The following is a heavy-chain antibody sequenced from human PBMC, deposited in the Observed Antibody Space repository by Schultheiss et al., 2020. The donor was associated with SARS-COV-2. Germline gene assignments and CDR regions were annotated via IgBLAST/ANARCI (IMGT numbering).Heavy chain of an antibody. CDR3: ARVISVDEWFGEFNYGMDV. V-gene: IGHV4-61*01. J-gene: IGHJ6*02. Sequence: SETLSLTCTVSGGSVSSGSYYWSWIRQPPGKGLEWIGEINHSGSTNYNPSLKSRVTISVDTSKNQFSLKLSSVTAADTAVYYCARVISVDEWFGEFNYGMDVWGQGTTVTVSS. CDR2: INHSGST. D-gene: IGHD3-10*01. CDR1: GGSVSSGSYY.